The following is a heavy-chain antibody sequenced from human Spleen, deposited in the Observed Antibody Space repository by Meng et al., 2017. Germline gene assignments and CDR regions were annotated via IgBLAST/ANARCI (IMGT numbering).Heavy chain of an antibody. V-gene: IGHV3-33*01. Sequence: GGSLRPSVAATGCTFTTYGMHWVRQAPGKGREWLAIIGDDGYTKYYADAVKGRFTISRDNSKNTLDLQMNNLRAEDTAVYYCAGAARFLEYGMDVWGQGTAVTVSS. CDR1: GCTFTTYG. J-gene: IGHJ6*02. CDR2: IGDDGYTK. CDR3: AGAARFLEYGMDV. D-gene: IGHD3-3*01.